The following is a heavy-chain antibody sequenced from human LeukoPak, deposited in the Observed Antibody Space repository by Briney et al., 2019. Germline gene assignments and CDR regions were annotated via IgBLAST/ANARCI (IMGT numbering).Heavy chain of an antibody. J-gene: IGHJ4*02. V-gene: IGHV4-39*01. CDR3: VRQLYNSGRNDY. CDR1: GDSISRGSYH. D-gene: IGHD6-19*01. CDR2: ISYSGSA. Sequence: SETLSLTCTVSGDSISRGSYHWSWVRQPAGKGLEWIGSISYSGSAYYSPSLGSRVTISVDTSKNQFSLQLSSVTAADTAVYYCVRQLYNSGRNDYWGQGNLVTVSS.